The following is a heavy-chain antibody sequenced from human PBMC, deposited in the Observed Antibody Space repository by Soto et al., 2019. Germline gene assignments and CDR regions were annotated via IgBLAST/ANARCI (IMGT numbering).Heavy chain of an antibody. Sequence: PGGSLRLSCAASGFIFTDYYMSWIRQAPGRGLEWVSYISTDGSGKYYADSVKGRFTISRDNADNSLFLQMNSLRAEDTAVYYCETLVTTAAAGTVDYWGQGTQVTVSS. CDR2: ISTDGSGK. V-gene: IGHV3-11*01. CDR1: GFIFTDYY. J-gene: IGHJ4*02. D-gene: IGHD6-13*01. CDR3: ETLVTTAAAGTVDY.